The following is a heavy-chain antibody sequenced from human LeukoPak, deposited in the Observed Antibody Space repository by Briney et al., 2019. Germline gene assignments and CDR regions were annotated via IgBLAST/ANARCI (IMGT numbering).Heavy chain of an antibody. CDR2: ISGSGGST. CDR3: AKERESSCWYEGGFDY. CDR1: GFTFSSYA. V-gene: IGHV3-23*01. Sequence: GGSLRLSCAASGFTFSSYAMSWVRQAPGKGLEWVSAISGSGGSTYYADSVKGRFTISRDNSKNTLYLQMNSLRAEDTAVYYCAKERESSCWYEGGFDYWGQGTLVTVSS. D-gene: IGHD6-19*01. J-gene: IGHJ4*02.